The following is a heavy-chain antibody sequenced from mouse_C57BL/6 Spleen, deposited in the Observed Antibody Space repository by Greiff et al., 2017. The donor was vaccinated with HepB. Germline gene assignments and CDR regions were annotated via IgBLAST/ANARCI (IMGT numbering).Heavy chain of an antibody. CDR1: GYTFTSYW. CDR3: ARSYSNYGGAMDY. D-gene: IGHD2-5*01. Sequence: QVQLKQPGAELVKPGASVKLSCKASGYTFTSYWMQWVKQRPGQGLEWIGEIDPSDSYTNYNQKFKGKATLTVDTSSSTAYMQLSSLTSEDSAVYYCARSYSNYGGAMDYWGQGTSVTVSS. J-gene: IGHJ4*01. V-gene: IGHV1-50*01. CDR2: IDPSDSYT.